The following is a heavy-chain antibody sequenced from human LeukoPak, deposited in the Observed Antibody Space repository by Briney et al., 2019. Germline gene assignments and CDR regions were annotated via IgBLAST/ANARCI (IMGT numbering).Heavy chain of an antibody. D-gene: IGHD1-26*01. CDR3: ARDPPYSGSSPPFLY. J-gene: IGHJ4*02. V-gene: IGHV1-69*01. CDR1: GGTFSSYA. Sequence: GSSVKVSCKASGGTFSSYAISWVRQAPGQGLEWMGGIIPIFGTANYAQKFQGRVTITADESTSTAYMELSSLRSEDTAVYYCARDPPYSGSSPPFLYWGQGPLVTVSS. CDR2: IIPIFGTA.